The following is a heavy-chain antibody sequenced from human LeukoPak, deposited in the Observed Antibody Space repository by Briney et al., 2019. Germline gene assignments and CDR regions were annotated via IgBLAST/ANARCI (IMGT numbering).Heavy chain of an antibody. J-gene: IGHJ6*03. V-gene: IGHV1-8*01. Sequence: ASVKVSCKASGYTFTSYDINWVRQATGQGLEWMGWMNPNSGNTGYAQKFQGRVTMNRNTSISTAYMELSSLRSEDTAVYYCARAGGYHRRETIFGVVIMDYYYYYMDVWGKGTTVTVSS. CDR2: MNPNSGNT. CDR1: GYTFTSYD. CDR3: ARAGGYHRRETIFGVVIMDYYYYYMDV. D-gene: IGHD3-3*01.